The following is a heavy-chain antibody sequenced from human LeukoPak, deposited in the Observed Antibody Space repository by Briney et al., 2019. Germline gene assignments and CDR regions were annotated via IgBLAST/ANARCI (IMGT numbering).Heavy chain of an antibody. D-gene: IGHD3-22*01. CDR3: ARESQANYYDSSGYYYY. V-gene: IGHV4-34*01. CDR2: INHSGST. J-gene: IGHJ4*02. Sequence: SETLSLTCAVYGGSFSGYYWSWIRQPPGKGLEWIGEINHSGSTNYNPSLKSRVTISVDTSKNQFSLKLSSVTAADTAVYYCARESQANYYDSSGYYYYWGQGTLVTVSS. CDR1: GGSFSGYY.